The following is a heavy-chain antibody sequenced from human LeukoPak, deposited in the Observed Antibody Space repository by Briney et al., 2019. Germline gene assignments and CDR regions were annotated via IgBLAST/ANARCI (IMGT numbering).Heavy chain of an antibody. J-gene: IGHJ4*02. CDR1: GFTFSTYA. CDR3: AKTSRANSAYDSPFDY. V-gene: IGHV3-23*01. Sequence: GGSLRLSCAASGFTFSTYAMSWVRQAPGMGLEWVSAVRGSGSDTYYADSVKGRFTISRDNSKNTLYLQTNSLRAEDTAIYYCAKTSRANSAYDSPFDYWGQGTQVTVSS. D-gene: IGHD5-12*01. CDR2: VRGSGSDT.